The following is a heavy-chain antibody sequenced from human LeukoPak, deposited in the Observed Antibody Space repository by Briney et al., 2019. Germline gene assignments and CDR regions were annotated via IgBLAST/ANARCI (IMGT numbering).Heavy chain of an antibody. Sequence: GSLRLSCAASGFTFSSYAMSWVRQSPGKGLEWIATIYYSGTTFYNPSLKSRVTISVDTSTNQFSLKVNSATAADTAVYFCARHDLGYSFDYWGQGTLVTVS. J-gene: IGHJ4*02. CDR3: ARHDLGYSFDY. D-gene: IGHD3-22*01. CDR1: GFTFSSYA. V-gene: IGHV4-39*01. CDR2: IYYSGTT.